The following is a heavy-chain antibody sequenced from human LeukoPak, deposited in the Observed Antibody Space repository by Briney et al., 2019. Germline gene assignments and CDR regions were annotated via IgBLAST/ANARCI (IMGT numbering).Heavy chain of an antibody. CDR2: ISSSGSTI. Sequence: GGSLRLSCAASGFTFRNYGMSWVRQAPGKGLEWVSYISSSGSTIYYADSVKGRFTISRDNAKNSLYLQMNSLRAEDTAVYYCAELGITMIGGVWGKGTTVTISS. V-gene: IGHV3-48*04. CDR3: AELGITMIGGV. J-gene: IGHJ6*04. CDR1: GFTFRNYG. D-gene: IGHD3-10*02.